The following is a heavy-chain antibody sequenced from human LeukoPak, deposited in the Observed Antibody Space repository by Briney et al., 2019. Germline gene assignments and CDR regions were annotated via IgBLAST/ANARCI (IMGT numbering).Heavy chain of an antibody. V-gene: IGHV1-46*01. CDR3: ARDWGDYYDSSGPSYPVGAFDI. D-gene: IGHD3-22*01. CDR2: INPSGGST. J-gene: IGHJ3*02. CDR1: GYTFTCYY. Sequence: PVASVKVSCKASGYTFTCYYMHWVRQAPGQGLEWMGIINPSGGSTSYAQKFQGRVTMTRDTSTSTVYMELSSLRSEDTAVYYCARDWGDYYDSSGPSYPVGAFDIWGQGTMVTVSS.